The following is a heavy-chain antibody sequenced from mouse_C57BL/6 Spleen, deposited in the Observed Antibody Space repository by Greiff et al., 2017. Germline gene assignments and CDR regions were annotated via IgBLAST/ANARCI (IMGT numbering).Heavy chain of an antibody. V-gene: IGHV5-6*01. CDR3: ARFYGSSQYYYAMDY. CDR1: GFTFSSYG. Sequence: EVKLVESGGDLVKPGGSLKLSCAASGFTFSSYGMSWVRQTPDTRLEWVATISSGGSYTYYPDSVKGRFTISRDNAKNTLYLQMSSLKSEDTAMYYCARFYGSSQYYYAMDYWGQGTSVTVSS. J-gene: IGHJ4*01. D-gene: IGHD1-1*01. CDR2: ISSGGSYT.